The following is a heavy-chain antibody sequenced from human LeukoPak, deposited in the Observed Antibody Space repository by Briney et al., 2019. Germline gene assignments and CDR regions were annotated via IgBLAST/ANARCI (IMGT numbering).Heavy chain of an antibody. CDR2: ISGSGATT. Sequence: GGSLRLSCAASGFTFSSCAMTWVRQAPGKGLEWVSSISGSGATTYYADSVKGRFTISRDNSNNTVYLQMYSLRAEDTAVYYCAKDQSRVGASDPFDYWGQGMQVGVSS. D-gene: IGHD1-26*01. CDR3: AKDQSRVGASDPFDY. V-gene: IGHV3-23*01. J-gene: IGHJ4*02. CDR1: GFTFSSCA.